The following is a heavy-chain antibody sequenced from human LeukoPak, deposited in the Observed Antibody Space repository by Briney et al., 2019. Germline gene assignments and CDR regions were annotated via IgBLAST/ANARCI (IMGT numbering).Heavy chain of an antibody. CDR2: IYYSGST. Sequence: SETLSLTCTVSGGSISSFYWSWIRQPPGKGLECIGYIYYSGSTNYNPSLKSRVTISVDTSKNQFSLKLTSVSAADTAVYYCARAPLYGGHADWFDPWGQGTLVTVSS. CDR1: GGSISSFY. CDR3: ARAPLYGGHADWFDP. D-gene: IGHD4-23*01. V-gene: IGHV4-59*12. J-gene: IGHJ5*02.